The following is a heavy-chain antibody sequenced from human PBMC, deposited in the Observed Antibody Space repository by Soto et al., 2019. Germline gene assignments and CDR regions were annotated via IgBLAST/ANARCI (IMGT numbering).Heavy chain of an antibody. V-gene: IGHV1-46*03. J-gene: IGHJ6*02. CDR1: GYTFTSYY. Sequence: ASVKVSCKASGYTFTSYYMHWVRQAPGQGLEWMGIINPSGGSTSYAQKFQGRVTMTRDTSTSTVYMELSSLRSEDTAVYYCARENTMVRGVINYWGTSDYYYYGMDVWGQGTTVTSP. D-gene: IGHD3-10*01. CDR3: ARENTMVRGVINYWGTSDYYYYGMDV. CDR2: INPSGGST.